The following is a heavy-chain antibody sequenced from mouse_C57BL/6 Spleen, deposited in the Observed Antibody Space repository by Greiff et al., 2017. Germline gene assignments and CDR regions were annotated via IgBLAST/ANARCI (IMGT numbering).Heavy chain of an antibody. Sequence: EVKLVESGGGLVKPGGSLKLSCAASGFTFSDYGMHWVRQAPEKGLEWVAYISSGSSTIYYADTVKGRFTISRDNAKNTLFLHMTSLRSEDTAMYYCARRTLVATTDAMYYWGQGASVSVSS. J-gene: IGHJ4*01. V-gene: IGHV5-17*01. CDR2: ISSGSSTI. CDR3: ARRTLVATTDAMYY. D-gene: IGHD1-1*01. CDR1: GFTFSDYG.